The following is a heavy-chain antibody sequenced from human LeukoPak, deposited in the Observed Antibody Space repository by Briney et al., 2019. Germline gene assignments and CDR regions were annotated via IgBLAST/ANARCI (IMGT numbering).Heavy chain of an antibody. D-gene: IGHD5-12*01. V-gene: IGHV3-7*01. CDR3: ARINSGLKWGDALDI. CDR2: IKEDGSEK. CDR1: GFTFSGYW. Sequence: GGSLRLSCAASGFTFSGYWMSWVRQAPGKGLEWVASIKEDGSEKYYVDSVKGRFTISRDNAKNSLYLQMNSLRAEDTAVYYCARINSGLKWGDALDIWGQGTMVTVSS. J-gene: IGHJ3*02.